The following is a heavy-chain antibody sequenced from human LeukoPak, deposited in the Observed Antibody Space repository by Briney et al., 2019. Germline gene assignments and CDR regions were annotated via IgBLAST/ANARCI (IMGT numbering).Heavy chain of an antibody. Sequence: GGSLRLSCVVSGFTFSSYAMGWVRQAPGKGLEWVSAISGSGGSTYYADSVKGRFTISRDNAKNSLYLQMNSLRAEDTAVYYCARDADSSSSYYYYYMDVWGKGTTVTVSS. D-gene: IGHD6-6*01. J-gene: IGHJ6*03. CDR3: ARDADSSSSYYYYYMDV. CDR2: ISGSGGST. CDR1: GFTFSSYA. V-gene: IGHV3-23*01.